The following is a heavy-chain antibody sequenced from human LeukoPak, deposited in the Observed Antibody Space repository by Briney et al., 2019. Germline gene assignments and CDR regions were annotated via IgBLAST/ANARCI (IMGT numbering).Heavy chain of an antibody. CDR1: GFTFSSYV. V-gene: IGHV3-53*01. J-gene: IGHJ4*02. Sequence: PGGSLRLSCAASGFTFSSYVMSWVRQAPGKGLEWVSIIYSGGSTYYADSVKGRFTISRDNSKNTLYLQMNSLRAEDTAVYYCARVEEYYDSSGYYNYWGQGALVTVSS. CDR3: ARVEEYYDSSGYYNY. D-gene: IGHD3-22*01. CDR2: IYSGGST.